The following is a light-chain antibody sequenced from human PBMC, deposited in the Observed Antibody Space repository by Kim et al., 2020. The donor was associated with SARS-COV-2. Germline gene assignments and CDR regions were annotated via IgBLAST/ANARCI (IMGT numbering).Light chain of an antibody. CDR2: GAT. Sequence: SGSTGESLTLSCSASQTVRRNFARYPPKPGQAPRPLLFGATVRATAVPARFNGSGFGTGFTLTFRSLKSEDFAVYYCQQYNDWTYTFGQGTKLEI. V-gene: IGKV3-15*01. CDR1: QTVRRN. J-gene: IGKJ2*01. CDR3: QQYNDWTYT.